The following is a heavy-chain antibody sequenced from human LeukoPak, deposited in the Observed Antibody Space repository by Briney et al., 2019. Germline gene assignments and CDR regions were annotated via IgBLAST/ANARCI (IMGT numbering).Heavy chain of an antibody. CDR2: ISSSSRYI. CDR3: ARVSGDWSPRFYYYGMDV. Sequence: GGSLRLSCAASGFTFSSYSMNWVRQAPGKGLEWVSSISSSSRYIYYADSVKGRFTFSRDNAKNSLYLQMNSLRAEDTAVYYCARVSGDWSPRFYYYGMDVWGQGTTVTVSS. J-gene: IGHJ6*02. V-gene: IGHV3-21*01. CDR1: GFTFSSYS. D-gene: IGHD3/OR15-3a*01.